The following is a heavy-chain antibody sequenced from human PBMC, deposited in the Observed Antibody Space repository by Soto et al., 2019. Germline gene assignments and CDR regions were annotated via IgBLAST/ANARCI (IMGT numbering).Heavy chain of an antibody. D-gene: IGHD6-13*01. CDR1: GGTFGIYA. J-gene: IGHJ6*02. Sequence: QVQLVQSGAEVKKPGSSVKVSCEASGGTFGIYAITWVRQAPGQGLEWMGGIIAFSDIVNYTQKLQGRVTITADESTNTAYMDLSSLRSEDTAVYYCARSLYSSSWYHSGNSYYYYGMDVWAKGPRSPSP. V-gene: IGHV1-69*12. CDR2: IIAFSDIV. CDR3: ARSLYSSSWYHSGNSYYYYGMDV.